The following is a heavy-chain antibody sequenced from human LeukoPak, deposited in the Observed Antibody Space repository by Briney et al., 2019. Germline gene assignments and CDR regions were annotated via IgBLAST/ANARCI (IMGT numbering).Heavy chain of an antibody. D-gene: IGHD6-13*01. CDR1: GFSFSNVR. V-gene: IGHV3-15*01. CDR2: IKTKTEGGAT. Sequence: GGSLRLSCAAFGFSFSNVRLSWVRQAPGKGLEWVGRIKTKTEGGATDYAAPVKGRFTISRDDSKSTLYLQMSSLKTEDTAVYYCTTFIAASTLNYWGQGTLVTVSS. J-gene: IGHJ4*02. CDR3: TTFIAASTLNY.